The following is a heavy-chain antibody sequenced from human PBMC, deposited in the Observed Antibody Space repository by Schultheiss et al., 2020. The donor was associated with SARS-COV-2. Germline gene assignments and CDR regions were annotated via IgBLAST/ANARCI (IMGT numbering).Heavy chain of an antibody. Sequence: SETLTLTCTVSGGSISSYYWSWIRQPPGKGLEWIGYIYYSGSTNYNASLKSRVTISVDTSKNQFSLKLSSVTAADTAVYYCARATIVVPYYSHFDYWGQGTLVTVSS. CDR1: GGSISSYY. CDR2: IYYSGST. CDR3: ARATIVVPYYSHFDY. J-gene: IGHJ4*02. D-gene: IGHD3-22*01. V-gene: IGHV4-59*01.